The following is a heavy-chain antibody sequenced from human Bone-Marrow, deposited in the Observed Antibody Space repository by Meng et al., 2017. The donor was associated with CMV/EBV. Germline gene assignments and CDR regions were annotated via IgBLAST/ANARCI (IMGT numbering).Heavy chain of an antibody. Sequence: ASVKVSCKASGYTVTSYGISWVRQAPGQGLEWMGWISAYNGNTNYAQKLQGRVTMTTDTSTSTAYVELRSLRSDDTAVYYCARDQMFHLTGEYFDYWGQGTLVTVSS. CDR3: ARDQMFHLTGEYFDY. J-gene: IGHJ4*02. V-gene: IGHV1-18*01. CDR1: GYTVTSYG. D-gene: IGHD7-27*01. CDR2: ISAYNGNT.